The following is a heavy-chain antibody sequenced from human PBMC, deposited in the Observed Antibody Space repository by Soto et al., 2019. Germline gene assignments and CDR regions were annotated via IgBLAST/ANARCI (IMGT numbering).Heavy chain of an antibody. Sequence: SETLSLTCTVSGGSISSYYWSWIRQPAGKGLEWIGRIYTSGSTNYNPSLKSRVTMSVDTSKNQFSLKLSSVTAADTAVYYCARDSIVVVVASRLGYYGMDVWGQGTTVTVLL. CDR1: GGSISSYY. V-gene: IGHV4-4*07. D-gene: IGHD2-15*01. CDR3: ARDSIVVVVASRLGYYGMDV. CDR2: IYTSGST. J-gene: IGHJ6*02.